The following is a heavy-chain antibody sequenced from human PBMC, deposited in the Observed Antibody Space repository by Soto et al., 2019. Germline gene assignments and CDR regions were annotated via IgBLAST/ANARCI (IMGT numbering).Heavy chain of an antibody. V-gene: IGHV4-39*01. Sequence: SETLSLTYTVSGGSISSNFYYWGWIRQPPRKGLQWIGNIYYRGSTNYNPSLKSPVTISVDTSKNQFSLKLSSVTAADTAVYYCAGTADDYYYYHAFDI. D-gene: IGHD3-22*01. CDR2: IYYRGST. CDR1: GGSISSNFYY. CDR3: AGTADDYYYYHAFDI. J-gene: IGHJ3*02.